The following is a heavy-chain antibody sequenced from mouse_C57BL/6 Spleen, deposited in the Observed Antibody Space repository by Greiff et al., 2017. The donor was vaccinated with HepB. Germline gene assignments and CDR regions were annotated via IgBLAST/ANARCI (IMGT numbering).Heavy chain of an antibody. CDR1: GYAFSSSW. CDR3: ARWIHYCGSSPYYFDY. Sequence: VQLQQSGPELVKPGASVKISCKASGYAFSSSWMNWVKQRPGKGLEWIGRIYPGDGDTNYNGKFKGKATLTADKSSSTAYMQLSSLTSEDSAVYFCARWIHYCGSSPYYFDYWGQGTTLTVSS. V-gene: IGHV1-82*01. D-gene: IGHD1-1*01. J-gene: IGHJ2*01. CDR2: IYPGDGDT.